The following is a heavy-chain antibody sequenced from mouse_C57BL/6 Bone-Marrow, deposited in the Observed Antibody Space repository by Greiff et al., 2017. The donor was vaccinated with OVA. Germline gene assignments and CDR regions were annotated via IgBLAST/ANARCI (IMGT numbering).Heavy chain of an antibody. V-gene: IGHV1-64*01. CDR2: IHPNSGST. J-gene: IGHJ2*01. Sequence: QVQLKQPGAELVKPGASVKLSCKASGYTFTSYWMHWVKQRPGQGLEWIGMIHPNSGSTNSNEKFKSKATLTVDKSASTAYMQLSSLTAEDAAVDYCASYYGSRGDYWGQGTTRTVAS. CDR1: GYTFTSYW. CDR3: ASYYGSRGDY. D-gene: IGHD1-1*01.